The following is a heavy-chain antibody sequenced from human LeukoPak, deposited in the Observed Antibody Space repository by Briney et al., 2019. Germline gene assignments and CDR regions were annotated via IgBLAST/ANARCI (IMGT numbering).Heavy chain of an antibody. J-gene: IGHJ5*02. D-gene: IGHD3-22*01. CDR2: VARDGGAK. CDR3: ARDYYGP. CDR1: GFSFSNHG. V-gene: IGHV3-30*03. Sequence: GTSLRLSCVASGFSFSNHGMHWVRQAPGKGLEWVSVVARDGGAKFYADSVKGRFTLSRDNSKNMFFLQMNFLTVEDTAVYYCARDYYGPWGQGTLVTVSS.